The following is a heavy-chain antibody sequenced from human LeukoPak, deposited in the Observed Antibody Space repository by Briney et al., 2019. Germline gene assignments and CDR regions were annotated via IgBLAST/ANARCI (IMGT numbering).Heavy chain of an antibody. CDR3: ARRATTERGHSYGLDF. J-gene: IGHJ4*02. CDR2: ISSSSSYI. Sequence: GGSLRLSCAASGFTFSNYNIHWVRQAPGKGLEWVSSISSSSSYIYYADSLTGRFTISRDNAKNSLYLQMNSLRAEDTAMYYCARRATTERGHSYGLDFWGQGTLVTVSS. V-gene: IGHV3-21*01. D-gene: IGHD5-18*01. CDR1: GFTFSNYN.